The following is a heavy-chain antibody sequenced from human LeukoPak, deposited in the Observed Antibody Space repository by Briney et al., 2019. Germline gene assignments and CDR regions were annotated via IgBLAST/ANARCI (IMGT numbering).Heavy chain of an antibody. Sequence: ASVKVSCKASGYTFTSYGISWVRQAPGQGLEWMGWISAYNGNTNYAQKLQGRVTITADKSTSTAYMELSSLRSEDTAVYYCARRYDKNAFDIWGQGTMVTVSS. V-gene: IGHV1-18*01. D-gene: IGHD3-10*01. J-gene: IGHJ3*02. CDR1: GYTFTSYG. CDR3: ARRYDKNAFDI. CDR2: ISAYNGNT.